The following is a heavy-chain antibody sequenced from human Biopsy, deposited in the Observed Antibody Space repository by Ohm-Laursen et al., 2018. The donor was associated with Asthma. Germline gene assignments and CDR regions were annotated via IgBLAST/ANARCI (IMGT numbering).Heavy chain of an antibody. CDR2: INSVFGTT. Sequence: SVKVSCNSLGGTFNTYVIGWVPQAPGQGLEWMGGINSVFGTTTYPQKFQDRVTITADDSTSTVYMELSSLRSEDTAVYYCARKAGSCISRTCYSLDFWGQGTLVTVSS. D-gene: IGHD2-2*01. CDR3: ARKAGSCISRTCYSLDF. CDR1: GGTFNTYV. J-gene: IGHJ4*02. V-gene: IGHV1-69*13.